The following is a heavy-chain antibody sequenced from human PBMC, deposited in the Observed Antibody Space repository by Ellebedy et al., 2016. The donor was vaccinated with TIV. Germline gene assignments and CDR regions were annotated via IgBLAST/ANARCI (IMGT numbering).Heavy chain of an antibody. Sequence: GESLKISCAASGFTFSHYWMNWVRQAPGKGLEWVAFINPDGTRKFYVDSVKGRFTISRDNAKNSLYLQVNTLGGEDTAVYYCAREGPMLRGVIDEDHWGQGTLVTVSS. CDR2: INPDGTRK. CDR1: GFTFSHYW. CDR3: AREGPMLRGVIDEDH. V-gene: IGHV3-7*01. D-gene: IGHD3-10*01. J-gene: IGHJ4*02.